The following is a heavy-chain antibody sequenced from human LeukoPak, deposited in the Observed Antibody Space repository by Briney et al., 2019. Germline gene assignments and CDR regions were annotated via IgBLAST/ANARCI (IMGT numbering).Heavy chain of an antibody. D-gene: IGHD6-19*01. J-gene: IGHJ4*02. CDR1: GYSFTNYW. Sequence: GESLKISCNGSGYSFTNYWIAWVRQVPGKGLEWMGIIYPGDSDTRYSPSFQGQVTISADKSFSTACLQWSSLKASDSAMYYCARQDGSAWYYFDDWAQGTLVTVSS. V-gene: IGHV5-51*01. CDR3: ARQDGSAWYYFDD. CDR2: IYPGDSDT.